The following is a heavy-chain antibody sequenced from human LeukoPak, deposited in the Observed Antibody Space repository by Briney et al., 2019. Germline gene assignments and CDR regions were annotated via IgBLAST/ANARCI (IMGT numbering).Heavy chain of an antibody. J-gene: IGHJ4*02. Sequence: GGSLRLSCAASGFTVSSNYMRWVRQAPGKGLEWVSVIYAGGSTYYADSVQGRFTISRDNSKNTLYLQMNSLRAEDTAVYYCASGSDWSWVDYWGQGTLVTVSS. CDR1: GFTVSSNY. D-gene: IGHD6-19*01. V-gene: IGHV3-53*01. CDR3: ASGSDWSWVDY. CDR2: IYAGGST.